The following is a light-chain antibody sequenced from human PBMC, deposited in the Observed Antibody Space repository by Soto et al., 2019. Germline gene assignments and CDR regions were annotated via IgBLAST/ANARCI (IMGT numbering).Light chain of an antibody. J-gene: IGLJ2*01. CDR2: LNSDGSH. Sequence: QSVLTQSPSASASLGASVKLTCTLSSGHSSYAIAWHQQQPEKGPRYLMKLNSDGSHSKGDGIPDRFSGSSSGAERYLTISSLQSEDEADYNCQTWGTGIGVFGGGTKLTVL. V-gene: IGLV4-69*01. CDR1: SGHSSYA. CDR3: QTWGTGIGV.